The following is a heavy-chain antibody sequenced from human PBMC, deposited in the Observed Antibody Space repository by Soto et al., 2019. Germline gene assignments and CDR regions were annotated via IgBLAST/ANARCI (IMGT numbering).Heavy chain of an antibody. CDR3: ARGDYDILTGYYYYYYGMDV. D-gene: IGHD3-9*01. CDR2: IYTSGST. Sequence: SETLSLTCTVSGGSISSYYWSWIRQPAGKGLEWIGRIYTSGSTNYNPSLKSRVTMSVDTSKNQFSLKLSSVTAADTAVYYCARGDYDILTGYYYYYYGMDVWGQGTTVTVSS. V-gene: IGHV4-4*07. CDR1: GGSISSYY. J-gene: IGHJ6*02.